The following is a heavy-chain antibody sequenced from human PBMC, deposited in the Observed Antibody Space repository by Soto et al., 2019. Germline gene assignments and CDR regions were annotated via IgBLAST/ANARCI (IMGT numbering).Heavy chain of an antibody. Sequence: QVQLQESGPGLVKPSGTLSLTCAVSGVSISSHDWWTWVRQPPGKGLEWIGESHQSGNTHYNSSLEGRVTISLDTSKNQLSLQLTSVTGADTAVYYCATRDTGRVYWGQGTLVTVSS. CDR3: ATRDTGRVY. V-gene: IGHV4-4*02. CDR2: SHQSGNT. J-gene: IGHJ4*02. CDR1: GVSISSHDW. D-gene: IGHD5-18*01.